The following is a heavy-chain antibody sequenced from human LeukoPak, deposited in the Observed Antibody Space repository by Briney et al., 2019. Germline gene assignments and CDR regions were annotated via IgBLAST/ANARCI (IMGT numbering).Heavy chain of an antibody. D-gene: IGHD3-16*01. CDR1: GFTFSNYA. Sequence: GGSLRLSCAASGFTFSNYAMNWVRQAPGKGLEWVSGISGSGDNTYYADSVKGRFTISRDNSKNTLYLQMNSLRAEDTAVYYCAKGGRGLKWFDPWGQGTLVTVS. CDR2: ISGSGDNT. CDR3: AKGGRGLKWFDP. V-gene: IGHV3-23*01. J-gene: IGHJ5*02.